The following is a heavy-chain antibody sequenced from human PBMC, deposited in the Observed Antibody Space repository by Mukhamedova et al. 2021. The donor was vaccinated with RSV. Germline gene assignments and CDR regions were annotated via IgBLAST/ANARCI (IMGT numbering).Heavy chain of an antibody. CDR2: ST. J-gene: IGHJ4*02. D-gene: IGHD6-13*01. Sequence: STYYNPPLKSRVTISVDTSKNHFSLKLTSVTAADTAVYYCARRASSSWFFDYWGQGTLVTVSS. V-gene: IGHV4-39*02. CDR3: ARRASSSWFFDY.